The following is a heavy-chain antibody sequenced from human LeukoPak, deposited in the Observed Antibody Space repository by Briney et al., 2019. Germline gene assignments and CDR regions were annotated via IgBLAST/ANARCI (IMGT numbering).Heavy chain of an antibody. CDR2: INVGGGIT. CDR3: AKDLSVWVITKYYFDY. Sequence: GGSLRLSCAASGFTFSSYAMSWVRQAPGKGLEWVSGINVGGGITYYADSVKGRFTTSRDNSKNTLYLQMNSLRAEDTAVYYCAKDLSVWVITKYYFDYWGQGTLVTVSS. CDR1: GFTFSSYA. J-gene: IGHJ4*02. V-gene: IGHV3-23*01. D-gene: IGHD3-22*01.